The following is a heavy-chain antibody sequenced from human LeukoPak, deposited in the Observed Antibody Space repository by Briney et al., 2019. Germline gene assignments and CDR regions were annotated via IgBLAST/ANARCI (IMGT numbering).Heavy chain of an antibody. CDR3: ARSNWGYYYYMDV. Sequence: PSETLSLTCTVSGGSISSYYWSWIRQPPGKVLEWIGYIYYSGSTNYNPSLKSRVTISVDTSKNQFSLKLSSVTAADTAVYYCARSNWGYYYYMDVWGKGTTVTVSS. D-gene: IGHD7-27*01. CDR2: IYYSGST. CDR1: GGSISSYY. V-gene: IGHV4-59*12. J-gene: IGHJ6*03.